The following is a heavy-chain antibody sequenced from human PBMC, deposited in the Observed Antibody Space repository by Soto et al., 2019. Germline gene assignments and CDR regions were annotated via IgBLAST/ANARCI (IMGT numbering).Heavy chain of an antibody. CDR3: ARDDCSGGSCYSFISMEFSWFDP. Sequence: QVQLVQSGAEVKKPGSSVKVSCKASGGTFSSYTISWVRQAPGQGLEWMGRIIPILGIANYAQKFQGRVTMTADKSTRTAYMELSSLRSEDTAVYYCARDDCSGGSCYSFISMEFSWFDPWGQGTLVTVSS. CDR2: IIPILGIA. CDR1: GGTFSSYT. D-gene: IGHD2-15*01. J-gene: IGHJ5*02. V-gene: IGHV1-69*08.